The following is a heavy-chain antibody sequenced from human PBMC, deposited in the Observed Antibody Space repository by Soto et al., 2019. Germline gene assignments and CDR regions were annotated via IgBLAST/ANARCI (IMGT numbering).Heavy chain of an antibody. CDR1: GFTFSSYG. CDR3: ARAAEDGNYGGGNWFDP. CDR2: IWYDGSNK. V-gene: IGHV3-33*01. Sequence: QVQLVESGGGVVQPGRSLRLSCAASGFTFSSYGMHWVRQAPGKGLEWVAVIWYDGSNKYYADSVKGRFTISRDNSKNTLYLQMNSLRAEDTAVYYCARAAEDGNYGGGNWFDPWGQGTLVTVSS. D-gene: IGHD1-7*01. J-gene: IGHJ5*02.